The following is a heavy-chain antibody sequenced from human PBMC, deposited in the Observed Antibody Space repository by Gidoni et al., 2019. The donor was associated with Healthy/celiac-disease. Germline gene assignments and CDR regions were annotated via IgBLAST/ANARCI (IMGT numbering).Heavy chain of an antibody. D-gene: IGHD3-10*01. Sequence: QLQLQESGPGLVKPSETLSLTCTVSGGSISSSSYYWGWIRPPPGKGLEWIGSIYYSGSPYYNLSLKSRVTISVDTSKNQFSLKLSSVTAADTAVYYCARIPLWFGETDYFDYWGQGTLVTVSS. CDR2: IYYSGSP. J-gene: IGHJ4*02. CDR1: GGSISSSSYY. CDR3: ARIPLWFGETDYFDY. V-gene: IGHV4-39*01.